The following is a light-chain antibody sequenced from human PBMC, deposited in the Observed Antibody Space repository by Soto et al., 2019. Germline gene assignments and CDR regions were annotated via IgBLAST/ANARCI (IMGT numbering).Light chain of an antibody. CDR2: KAT. V-gene: IGKV1-5*03. Sequence: DFQMTQSPSTLSASVGDGVTITCRASQSIGSGLAWYQQQPGKAPKLLIYKATNLQRGVSSRFSGSGSGTDFSLTISSLQTADSATYYCPQYQDFHYTFGKGTKLEI. J-gene: IGKJ2*01. CDR3: PQYQDFHYT. CDR1: QSIGSG.